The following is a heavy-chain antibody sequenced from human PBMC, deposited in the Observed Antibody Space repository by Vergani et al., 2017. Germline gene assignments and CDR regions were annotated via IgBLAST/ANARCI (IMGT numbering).Heavy chain of an antibody. D-gene: IGHD5-18*01. CDR1: GYTFTSYG. J-gene: IGHJ6*03. CDR3: ARVEYSYGTTNYYYYYMDV. Sequence: QVQLVQSGAEVKKPGASVKVSCKASGYTFTSYGISWVRQAPGQGLEWMGWLSAYNGNTNYAQQLQGRVTMTTDTSTSTAYMELRSLRSDDTAVYYYARVEYSYGTTNYYYYYMDVWGKGTTVTVSS. CDR2: LSAYNGNT. V-gene: IGHV1-18*01.